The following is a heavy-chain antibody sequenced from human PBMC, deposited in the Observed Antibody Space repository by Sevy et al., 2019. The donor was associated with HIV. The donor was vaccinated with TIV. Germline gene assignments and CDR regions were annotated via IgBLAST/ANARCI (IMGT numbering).Heavy chain of an antibody. CDR3: VRDGWNY. J-gene: IGHJ4*02. CDR2: MTSSGSYI. Sequence: GGSLRLSCAASGFTFSTSTMNWVRQAPGKGLEWVSLMTSSGSYILYADSVKGRFTISRDNDKNSVFLQMNSLRVEDTAVYYGVRDGWNYWGQGTLVTVSS. V-gene: IGHV3-21*01. D-gene: IGHD2-15*01. CDR1: GFTFSTST.